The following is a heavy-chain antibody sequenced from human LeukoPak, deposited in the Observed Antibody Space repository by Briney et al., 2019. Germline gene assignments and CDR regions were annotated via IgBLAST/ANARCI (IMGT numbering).Heavy chain of an antibody. D-gene: IGHD4-17*01. J-gene: IGHJ6*02. CDR3: ARDESGVTSYYYGMDV. CDR1: GYTFTSYA. Sequence: GASVKVSCKASGYTFTSYAISWVRQAPGQGLEWMGGIIPIFGTANYAQKFQGRVTITADESTSTAYMELSSLRSEDTAVYYCARDESGVTSYYYGMDVWGQGTTVTVSS. CDR2: IIPIFGTA. V-gene: IGHV1-69*13.